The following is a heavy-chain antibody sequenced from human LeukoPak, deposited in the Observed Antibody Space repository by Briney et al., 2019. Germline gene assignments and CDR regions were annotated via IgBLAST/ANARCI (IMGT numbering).Heavy chain of an antibody. CDR1: GFTFSSYV. Sequence: GGSLRLSCAASGFTFSSYVMHWVRQAPGKGLEWVAVISYDGSNKYYADSVKGRFTISRDNSKNTLYLQMNSLRAEDTAVYYCARDRPMIVVAHAFDIWGQGTMVTVSS. V-gene: IGHV3-30*04. CDR2: ISYDGSNK. CDR3: ARDRPMIVVAHAFDI. J-gene: IGHJ3*02. D-gene: IGHD3-22*01.